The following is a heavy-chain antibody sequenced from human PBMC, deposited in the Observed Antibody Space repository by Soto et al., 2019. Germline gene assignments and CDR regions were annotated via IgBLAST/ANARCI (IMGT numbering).Heavy chain of an antibody. CDR1: RFIFSDYA. V-gene: IGHV3-23*01. CDR3: AKDAVSYNGKWDWFDS. Sequence: DVQLLESGGGLVQPGGSLTLSCAASRFIFSDYAMNWVRQAPGKGLEWVSSIGGGNTDRYYADSVKGRFISSRDNSKNTRYLQMNRLRDDDTAVYYCAKDAVSYNGKWDWFDSWGQGTLVTVSS. D-gene: IGHD1-26*01. CDR2: IGGGNTDR. J-gene: IGHJ5*01.